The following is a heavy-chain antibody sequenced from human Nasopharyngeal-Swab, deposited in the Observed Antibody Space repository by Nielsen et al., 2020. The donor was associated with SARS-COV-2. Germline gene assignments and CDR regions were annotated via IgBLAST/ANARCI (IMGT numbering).Heavy chain of an antibody. D-gene: IGHD3-22*01. CDR3: ARGYYDSLR. J-gene: IGHJ4*02. Sequence: WIRQPPGKGLEWVSVIYSGGSTYYTDSVKGRFTISRDNSKNTLYLQMNSLRAEDTAVYYCARGYYDSLRWGQGTLVTSPQ. V-gene: IGHV3-66*01. CDR2: IYSGGST.